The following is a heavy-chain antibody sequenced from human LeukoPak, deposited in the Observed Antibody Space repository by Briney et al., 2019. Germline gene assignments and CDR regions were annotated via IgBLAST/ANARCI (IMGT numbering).Heavy chain of an antibody. J-gene: IGHJ4*02. CDR3: ARGYYDSSGYYYVDPSHSEYYFDY. V-gene: IGHV1-2*02. CDR1: GYTFTGYY. D-gene: IGHD3-22*01. CDR2: INPNGGGT. Sequence: ASVKVSCKASGYTFTGYYMHWVRQAPGQGLEWMGWINPNGGGTNYAQKFQGRVTMTRDTSISTAYMELSRLRSDDTAVYYCARGYYDSSGYYYVDPSHSEYYFDYWGQGTLVTVSS.